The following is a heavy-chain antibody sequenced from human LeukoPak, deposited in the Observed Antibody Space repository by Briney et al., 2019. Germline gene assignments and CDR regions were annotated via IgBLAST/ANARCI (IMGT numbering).Heavy chain of an antibody. V-gene: IGHV1-18*01. CDR1: GYTFTSYG. J-gene: IGHJ3*02. CDR2: ISAYNGNT. D-gene: IGHD3-22*01. CDR3: ARDMGTYYYDSSGSDSDDAFDI. Sequence: ASVKVSCKASGYTFTSYGISWVRQAPGQGPEWMGWISAYNGNTNYAQKLQGGVTMTTDTSTSTAYMELRSLRSDDTAVYYCARDMGTYYYDSSGSDSDDAFDIWGQGTMVTVSS.